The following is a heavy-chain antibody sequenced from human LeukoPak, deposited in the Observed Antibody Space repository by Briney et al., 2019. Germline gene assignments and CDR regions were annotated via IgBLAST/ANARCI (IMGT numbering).Heavy chain of an antibody. V-gene: IGHV4-4*07. D-gene: IGHD3-22*01. Sequence: PSETPSLTCTVSGDSISGYSWNWIRQPAGKGLEWIGRMYSGGSAKYNPFLMSRVTMSVDTSKKQFSLKLTSLTAADTAVYYCARASSGSFYYFDYWGQGTLVTVSS. CDR3: ARASSGSFYYFDY. CDR2: MYSGGSA. J-gene: IGHJ4*02. CDR1: GDSISGYS.